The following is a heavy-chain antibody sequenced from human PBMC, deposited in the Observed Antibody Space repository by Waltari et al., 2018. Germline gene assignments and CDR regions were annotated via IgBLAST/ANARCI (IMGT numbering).Heavy chain of an antibody. CDR3: VRDECTGGDCYSHFHY. J-gene: IGHJ4*02. D-gene: IGHD2-21*02. CDR1: GFTFSNYA. CDR2: ISNNGDSS. Sequence: EVHLLESGGGLIRPGGSLRLSCAASGFTFSNYAMSWVRQAPGRGLGWVSGISNNGDSSFSADSVKGRFTISRDNSKNTLYLQMENLRGEDTAVYYCVRDECTGGDCYSHFHYWGQGTLVTVSS. V-gene: IGHV3-23*01.